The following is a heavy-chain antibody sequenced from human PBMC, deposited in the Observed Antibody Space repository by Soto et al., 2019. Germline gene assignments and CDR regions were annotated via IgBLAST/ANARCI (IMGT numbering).Heavy chain of an antibody. CDR1: GGSISSSSYY. Sequence: QLQLQESGPGLVKPSETLSLTCTVSGGSISSSSYYWGWIRQPPGKGLEWIGSIYYSGSTYYNPSLKSRVTISVDTSKNQFSLKLSSVTAADTAVYYCARLLYTMVRGVIAPFDYWGQGTLVTVSS. V-gene: IGHV4-39*01. J-gene: IGHJ4*02. CDR3: ARLLYTMVRGVIAPFDY. CDR2: IYYSGST. D-gene: IGHD3-10*01.